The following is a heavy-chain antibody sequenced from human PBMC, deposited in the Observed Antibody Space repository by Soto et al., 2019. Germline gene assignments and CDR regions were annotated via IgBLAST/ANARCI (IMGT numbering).Heavy chain of an antibody. CDR3: ARSSGSYSPWFDP. Sequence: PSETLSLTCAVYGGSFSGYYWSWIRQPPGKGLEWIGEINHSGSTNYNPSLKSRVTISVDTSKNQFSLKLSSVTAADTAVYYCARSSGSYSPWFDPWGQGTLVTVSS. CDR1: GGSFSGYY. V-gene: IGHV4-34*01. D-gene: IGHD1-26*01. CDR2: INHSGST. J-gene: IGHJ5*02.